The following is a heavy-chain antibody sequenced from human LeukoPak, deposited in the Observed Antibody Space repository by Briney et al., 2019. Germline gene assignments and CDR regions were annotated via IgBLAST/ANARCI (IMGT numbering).Heavy chain of an antibody. Sequence: PGGSLRLSCAASGFTFSSYSMNWVRQAPGRGLEWVSSISSSSYIYYADSVKGRFTISRDNAKNSLYLQMNSLRAEDTAVYYCASLGGIAAASDAFDIWGQGTMVTVSS. D-gene: IGHD6-13*01. CDR3: ASLGGIAAASDAFDI. J-gene: IGHJ3*02. CDR1: GFTFSSYS. CDR2: ISSSSYI. V-gene: IGHV3-21*01.